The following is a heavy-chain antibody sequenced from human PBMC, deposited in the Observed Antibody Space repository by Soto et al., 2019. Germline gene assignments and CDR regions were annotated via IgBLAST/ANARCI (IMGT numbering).Heavy chain of an antibody. V-gene: IGHV4-59*01. CDR2: IYYSGST. CDR3: ASAVSGSYYYFDY. CDR1: GGSISGYY. J-gene: IGHJ4*02. D-gene: IGHD1-26*01. Sequence: SETLSLTCAVSGGSISGYYRSWIRQPPGKGLEWMGYIYYSGSTNYNPSLKSRVSILEDTSKNQFSLKLSSVTAADTAIYYSASAVSGSYYYFDYWGQGTLVTVSS.